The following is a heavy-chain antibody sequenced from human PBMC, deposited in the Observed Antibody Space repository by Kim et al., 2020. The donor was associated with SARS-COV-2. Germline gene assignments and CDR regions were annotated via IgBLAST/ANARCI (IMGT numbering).Heavy chain of an antibody. V-gene: IGHV3-15*01. CDR2: IKSKTDGGTT. J-gene: IGHJ4*02. CDR3: TTDRRGSYGRFDY. D-gene: IGHD1-26*01. CDR1: GFTFSNAW. Sequence: GGSLILSCAASGFTFSNAWMSWVRQAPGKGLEWVGRIKSKTDGGTTDYAAPVKGRFTISRDDSKNTLYLQMNSLKTEDTAVYYCTTDRRGSYGRFDYWGQGTLVTVSS.